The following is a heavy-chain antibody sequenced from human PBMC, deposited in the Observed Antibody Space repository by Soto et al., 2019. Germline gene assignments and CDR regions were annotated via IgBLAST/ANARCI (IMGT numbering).Heavy chain of an antibody. CDR3: ARGITSGYYYDSSGYYQFGY. Sequence: PSETLSLTCTVSGGSISSYYWSWIRQPPGKGLEWIGYIYYSGSTNYNPSLKSRVTISVDTSKNQFSLKLSSVTAADTAVYYCARGITSGYYYDSSGYYQFGYWGQGTLVTVSS. D-gene: IGHD3-22*01. CDR2: IYYSGST. J-gene: IGHJ4*02. CDR1: GGSISSYY. V-gene: IGHV4-59*01.